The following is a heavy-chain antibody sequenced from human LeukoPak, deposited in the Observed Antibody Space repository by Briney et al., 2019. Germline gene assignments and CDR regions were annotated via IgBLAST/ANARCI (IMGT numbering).Heavy chain of an antibody. CDR3: SQGSGQYFDY. Sequence: GGSLRLSCAVSGLTLSNVWMNWIRQAPGQGLEWVGRIRSKTAGGTTDFAAPVKGRFSISRDDSKNTLYLQMNSLTSEDTGVYYCSQGSGQYFDYWGQGTLVTVSS. V-gene: IGHV3-15*07. CDR2: IRSKTAGGTT. CDR1: GLTLSNVW. J-gene: IGHJ4*02. D-gene: IGHD2-15*01.